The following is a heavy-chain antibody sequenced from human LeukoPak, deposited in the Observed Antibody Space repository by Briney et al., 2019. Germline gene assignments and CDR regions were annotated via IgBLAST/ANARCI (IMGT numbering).Heavy chain of an antibody. J-gene: IGHJ4*02. V-gene: IGHV3-7*01. CDR2: IKQDGSEK. CDR1: GFTFRNYW. Sequence: PGGSLRLSCAASGFTFRNYWMSWVRQGPGKGLEWVANIKQDGSEKYYVDSVKGRFTISRDNAKNSLYLQMNSLRTDDTAVYFCEREGPFDFWGQGTLVTVSS. CDR3: EREGPFDF.